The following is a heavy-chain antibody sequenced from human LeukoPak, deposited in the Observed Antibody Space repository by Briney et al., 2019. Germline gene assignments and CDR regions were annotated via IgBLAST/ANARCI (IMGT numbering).Heavy chain of an antibody. D-gene: IGHD6-13*01. V-gene: IGHV4-59*01. J-gene: IGHJ4*02. CDR2: IYYSGST. CDR3: ARVPAAGPFDY. Sequence: NTSETLSLTCTVSGGSISSYYWSWIRQPPGKGLEWIGYIYYSGSTNYNPSLKSRVTISVDTSKNQFSLKLSSVTAADTAVYYCARVPAAGPFDYWGQGTLVTVSS. CDR1: GGSISSYY.